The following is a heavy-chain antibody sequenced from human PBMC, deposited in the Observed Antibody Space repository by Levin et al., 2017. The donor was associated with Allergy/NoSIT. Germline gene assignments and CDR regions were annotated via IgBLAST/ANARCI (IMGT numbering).Heavy chain of an antibody. Sequence: GGSLRLSCAASGFTFSSYGMHWVRQAPGKGLEWVAVIWYDGSNKYYADSVKGRFTISRDNSKNTLYLQMNSLRAEDTAVYYCARGLIAAADKYYYGMDVWGQGTTVTVSS. CDR2: IWYDGSNK. D-gene: IGHD6-13*01. J-gene: IGHJ6*02. CDR1: GFTFSSYG. V-gene: IGHV3-33*01. CDR3: ARGLIAAADKYYYGMDV.